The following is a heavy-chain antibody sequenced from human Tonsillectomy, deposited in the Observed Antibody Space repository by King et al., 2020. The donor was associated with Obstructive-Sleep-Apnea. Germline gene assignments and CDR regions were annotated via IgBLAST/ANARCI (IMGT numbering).Heavy chain of an antibody. CDR2: ISYDGSNK. Sequence: VQLVESGGGVVQPGRSLRLSCAASGFTFSSYGMHWVRQAPGKGLEWVAGISYDGSNKDYADSVKGRFTISRYNSKNTLYLQMNSLRAEDTAVYYCAKGLNYYDSSGYYWRDYWGQGTLVTVSS. D-gene: IGHD3-22*01. CDR1: GFTFSSYG. V-gene: IGHV3-30*18. J-gene: IGHJ4*02. CDR3: AKGLNYYDSSGYYWRDY.